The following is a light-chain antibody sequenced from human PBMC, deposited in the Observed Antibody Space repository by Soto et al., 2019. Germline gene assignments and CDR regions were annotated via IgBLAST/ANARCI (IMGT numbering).Light chain of an antibody. CDR3: SSYTSSSTLYV. Sequence: QSVLTQPASVSGSPGQSITISCTGTSSDVGGYNYVSWYQQHPGKAPKLMIYEVSNRPSGVSNRFSGSKSGNTASLTISGLKDQAEADHYCSSYTSSSTLYVFGNGTKVTV. V-gene: IGLV2-14*01. CDR1: SSDVGGYNY. CDR2: EVS. J-gene: IGLJ1*01.